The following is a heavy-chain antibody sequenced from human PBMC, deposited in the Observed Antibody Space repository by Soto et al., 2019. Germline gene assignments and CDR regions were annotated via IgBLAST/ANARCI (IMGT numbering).Heavy chain of an antibody. CDR2: MNPKTGNT. J-gene: IGHJ4*02. D-gene: IGHD2-2*01. Sequence: QVQLVQSGAEVKKPGASVKVSCKASGYTFTSYDINWVRQSAGQGREWMGWMNPKTGNTGYAQKFKGRVTMTRNTSISTSTAYMELSSLSSEATAVDYCARAIRICSSANCLYYWDSWGQGTLVTVSS. V-gene: IGHV1-8*01. CDR3: ARAIRICSSANCLYYWDS. CDR1: GYTFTSYD.